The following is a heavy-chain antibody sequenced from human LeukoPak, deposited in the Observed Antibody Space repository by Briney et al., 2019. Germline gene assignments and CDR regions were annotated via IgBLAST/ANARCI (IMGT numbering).Heavy chain of an antibody. CDR2: ISSSSSYI. V-gene: IGHV3-21*01. CDR1: GFTFSSYS. CDR3: ATYSSSWYWAFDI. D-gene: IGHD6-13*01. Sequence: GGSLRLSCAASGFTFSSYSMNWVRQAPGKGLEWVSSISSSSSYIYYADSVKGRFTISRDNAKNSLYLQMNSLRAEDTAVYYCATYSSSWYWAFDIWGQGTKVTVSS. J-gene: IGHJ3*02.